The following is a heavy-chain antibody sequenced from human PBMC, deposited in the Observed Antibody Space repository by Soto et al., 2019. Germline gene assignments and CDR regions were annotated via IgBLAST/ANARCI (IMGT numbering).Heavy chain of an antibody. D-gene: IGHD2-15*01. CDR2: IYYRGST. Sequence: NLSLTCTVSGGSISSGGFYWSWIRQHPGKGLEWIGYIYYRGSTYYNPSLKSRVTISVDTSKNQFSLKLSSVTAADTAVYYCARSEYCSGGRWYFIDFRGPGTLVTGSS. CDR1: GGSISSGGFY. CDR3: ARSEYCSGGRWYFIDF. V-gene: IGHV4-31*03. J-gene: IGHJ4*02.